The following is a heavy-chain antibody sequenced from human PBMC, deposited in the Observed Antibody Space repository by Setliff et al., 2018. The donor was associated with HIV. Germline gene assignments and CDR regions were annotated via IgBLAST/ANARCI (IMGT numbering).Heavy chain of an antibody. CDR2: IYYSGTT. CDR1: GASINSGSHY. Sequence: SETLSLTCSVSGASINSGSHYWTWIRQRPGRGLEWIGCIYYSGTTYYNPSLKTRLAMSLDTSSNQFSLKLRSVTAADTAVYYCARDMSPMFPYYFDDWGQGTLVTSPQ. CDR3: ARDMSPMFPYYFDD. D-gene: IGHD3-10*02. J-gene: IGHJ4*02. V-gene: IGHV4-31*03.